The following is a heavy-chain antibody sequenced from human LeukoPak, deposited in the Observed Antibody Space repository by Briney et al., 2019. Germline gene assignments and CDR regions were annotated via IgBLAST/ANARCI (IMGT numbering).Heavy chain of an antibody. J-gene: IGHJ6*03. CDR3: ARAGPLYYYYYMDV. CDR2: IKQDGSEK. D-gene: IGHD1-14*01. V-gene: IGHV3-7*01. Sequence: PGGSLRLSCAASGFTVSSNYMSWVRQAPGKGLEWVANIKQDGSEKYYVDSVKGRFTISRDNAKNPLYLQMNSLRAEDTAVYYCARAGPLYYYYYMDVWGQGTMVTVSS. CDR1: GFTVSSNY.